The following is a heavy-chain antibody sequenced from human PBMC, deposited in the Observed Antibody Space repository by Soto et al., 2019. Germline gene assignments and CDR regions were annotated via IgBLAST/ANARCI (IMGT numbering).Heavy chain of an antibody. J-gene: IGHJ4*02. V-gene: IGHV1-3*01. D-gene: IGHD3-10*01. CDR1: GSTFTSYA. Sequence: ASVKVSCQASGSTFTSYAMHWVRQAPGQRLEWMGWINAGNGNTKYSQKFQGRVTITRDTSASTAYMELSSLRSEDTAVYYCARCAMVRGVIITDFDYWGQGTLVTVSS. CDR3: ARCAMVRGVIITDFDY. CDR2: INAGNGNT.